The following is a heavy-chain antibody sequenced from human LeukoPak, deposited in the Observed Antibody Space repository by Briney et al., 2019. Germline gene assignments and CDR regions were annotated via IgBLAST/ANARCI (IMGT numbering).Heavy chain of an antibody. D-gene: IGHD6-13*01. J-gene: IGHJ5*02. Sequence: ASVKVSCKASGYTFTGYYMHWVRQAPGQGLEWMGWINPNSGGTNYAQKFQGRVTMTRDMSTSTVYMELSSLRSEDTAVYYCARGSSWTKDNWFDPWGQGTLVTVSS. CDR1: GYTFTGYY. V-gene: IGHV1-2*02. CDR2: INPNSGGT. CDR3: ARGSSWTKDNWFDP.